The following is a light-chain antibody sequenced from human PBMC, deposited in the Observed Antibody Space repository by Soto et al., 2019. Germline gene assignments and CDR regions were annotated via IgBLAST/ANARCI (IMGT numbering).Light chain of an antibody. J-gene: IGKJ1*01. V-gene: IGKV3-20*01. CDR1: QSINSNY. CDR3: QHYGGLPKT. CDR2: GAS. Sequence: EIVLTQSPDTLSLSPGERATLSCRASQSINSNYLAWLQQKPGQAPRVLIYGASSRATGIPDRFGGSGSGTDFTLTISRVESEDFAVYFCQHYGGLPKTFGQGTKVEIK.